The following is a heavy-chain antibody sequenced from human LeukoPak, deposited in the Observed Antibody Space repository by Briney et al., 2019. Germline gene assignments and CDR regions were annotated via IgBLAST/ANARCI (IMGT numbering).Heavy chain of an antibody. CDR1: SGSFRTYY. J-gene: IGHJ4*02. V-gene: IGHV4-59*12. CDR3: ARDSEYSSFFDY. D-gene: IGHD6-6*01. Sequence: KPSETLSLTCTVSSGSFRTYYWSWIRQPPGKGLEWIGYIFYNEGTSYNPSLKSRVTISVDTSKNQFSLKLSSVTAADTAVYYCARDSEYSSFFDYWGQGTLVTVSS. CDR2: IFYNEGT.